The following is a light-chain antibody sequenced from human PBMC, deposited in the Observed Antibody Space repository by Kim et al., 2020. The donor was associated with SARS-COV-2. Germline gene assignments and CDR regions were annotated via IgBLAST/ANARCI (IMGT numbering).Light chain of an antibody. CDR2: AYD. CDR1: SSNIGKNT. Sequence: GQRVHISGSGSSSNIGKNTVNWFQQFPGTAPKLLISAYDQRPSGIPDRFSGSKSGTSASLVISGLQSEDEADYYCAVWDDILSSPVFGGGTQLTVL. J-gene: IGLJ3*02. CDR3: AVWDDILSSPV. V-gene: IGLV1-44*01.